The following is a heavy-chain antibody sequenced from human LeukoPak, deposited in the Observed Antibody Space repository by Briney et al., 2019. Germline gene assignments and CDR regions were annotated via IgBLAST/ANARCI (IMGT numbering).Heavy chain of an antibody. J-gene: IGHJ6*02. Sequence: SETLSLTCTVSGGSISSYYWSWIRQPPGKGLEWIGYIYYSGSTNYNPSLKSRVTISVDTSKNQFSLKLSSVTAADTAVYYCARSLAWSSGWSEFNYYYGMDVWGQGTTVTVSS. CDR3: ARSLAWSSGWSEFNYYYGMDV. D-gene: IGHD6-19*01. CDR2: IYYSGST. CDR1: GGSISSYY. V-gene: IGHV4-59*01.